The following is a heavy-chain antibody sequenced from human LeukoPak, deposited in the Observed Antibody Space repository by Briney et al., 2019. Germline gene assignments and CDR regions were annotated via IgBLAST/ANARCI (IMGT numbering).Heavy chain of an antibody. CDR2: SPFSGST. Sequence: SETLSLTCTVSAPSMSNYLWSWIRQPPGKGLEWLGHSPFSGSTNYDPSLKSRVTISVDTSKTQFTLRLSSVTAADTAVYYCARGYCSPGSCYYYDYWGQGTLVTVSS. D-gene: IGHD2-15*01. J-gene: IGHJ4*02. CDR3: ARGYCSPGSCYYYDY. CDR1: APSMSNYL. V-gene: IGHV4-59*01.